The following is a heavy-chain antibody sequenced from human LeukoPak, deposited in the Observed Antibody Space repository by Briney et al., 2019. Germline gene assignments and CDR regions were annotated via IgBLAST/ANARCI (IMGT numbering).Heavy chain of an antibody. J-gene: IGHJ4*02. D-gene: IGHD1-26*01. Sequence: SETLSLTCTVSGGSISSSSYYWGWIRQPPGKGLEWIGSIYYSGSTYYNPSLKSRVTISVDTSKNQFSLKLSSVTAADTAVYYCARANTWGVGATKYYFDYWGQGTLVTVSS. V-gene: IGHV4-39*07. CDR3: ARANTWGVGATKYYFDY. CDR1: GGSISSSSYY. CDR2: IYYSGST.